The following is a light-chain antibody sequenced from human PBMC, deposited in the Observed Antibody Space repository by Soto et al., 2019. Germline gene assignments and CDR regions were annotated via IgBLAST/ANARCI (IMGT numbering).Light chain of an antibody. V-gene: IGKV3-20*01. Sequence: TQSPSTLSASVGDRATLSCRASRSVSANNLDWYHQRAGQXPRVLIYGASRRATGIPDRFSGNVSGTDVTLIISRLEPEDGAVYYGQQYDNSVWTFGQGTKVDNK. CDR1: RSVSANN. J-gene: IGKJ1*01. CDR2: GAS. CDR3: QQYDNSVWT.